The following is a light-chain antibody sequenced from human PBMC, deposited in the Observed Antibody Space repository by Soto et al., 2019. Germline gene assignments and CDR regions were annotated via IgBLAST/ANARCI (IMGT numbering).Light chain of an antibody. Sequence: IVLTQSPGTLSLSPGERATLSCAASQSVTNNFLAWYQQTPGQAPSLLIYGASSRATGVPDRFSGSGSATDFTLTISRLEPADFEVYYCQQYGTPLFTFGPGTKVDIK. CDR3: QQYGTPLFT. J-gene: IGKJ3*01. CDR2: GAS. V-gene: IGKV3-20*01. CDR1: QSVTNNF.